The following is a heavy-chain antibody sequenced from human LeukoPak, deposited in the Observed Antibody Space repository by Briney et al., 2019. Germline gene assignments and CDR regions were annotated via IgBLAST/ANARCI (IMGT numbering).Heavy chain of an antibody. J-gene: IGHJ4*02. Sequence: SETLSLTCTVSGGSISSYYWSWIRQPPGKGLEWIGYIYYSGSTNYNPSLKSRVTISIDTSKNQFSLKLSSVTAADTAVYYCARHAEQQLTQLDYWGQGTLVTVSS. D-gene: IGHD6-13*01. V-gene: IGHV4-59*08. CDR3: ARHAEQQLTQLDY. CDR1: GGSISSYY. CDR2: IYYSGST.